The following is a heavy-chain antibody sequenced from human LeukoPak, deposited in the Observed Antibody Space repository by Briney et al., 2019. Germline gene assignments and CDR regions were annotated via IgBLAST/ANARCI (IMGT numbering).Heavy chain of an antibody. Sequence: PSETLSLTCTVSGGSISSSSYYWGWIRQPPGKGLEWIGSIYYSGSTYYNPSLKSRVSISVDTSKNQISLKLSSVTAADTAVYYCARVLSGRMDYWGQGTLVTVSS. CDR1: GGSISSSSYY. J-gene: IGHJ4*02. CDR2: IYYSGST. CDR3: ARVLSGRMDY. D-gene: IGHD1-26*01. V-gene: IGHV4-39*07.